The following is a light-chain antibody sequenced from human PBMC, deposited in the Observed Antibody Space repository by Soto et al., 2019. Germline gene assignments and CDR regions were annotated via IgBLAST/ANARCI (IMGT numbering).Light chain of an antibody. CDR3: QSYDSSLSAHVV. CDR1: SANIGAAYN. V-gene: IGLV1-40*01. CDR2: GNN. J-gene: IGLJ2*01. Sequence: QPVLTQPPSVSGAPGQRVTISCTGSSANIGAAYNVDWYQQLPGTAPKLLIYGNNNRPSGVPDRFSGSKSGTSASLAITGLQAEDEADYYCQSYDSSLSAHVVFGGGTKLTVL.